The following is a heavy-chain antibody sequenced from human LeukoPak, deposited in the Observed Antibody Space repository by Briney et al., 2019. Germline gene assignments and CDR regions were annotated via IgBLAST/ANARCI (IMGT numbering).Heavy chain of an antibody. J-gene: IGHJ3*02. CDR1: GFTFSSYS. Sequence: PGGSLRLSCAASGFTFSSYSMNWVRQAPGKGLEWVSSISSSSSYIYYADSVKGRFTISRDNAKNSLYLQMNSQRAEDTAVYYCARDEEGDFWSGYYTYGAFDIWGQGTMVTVSS. V-gene: IGHV3-21*01. CDR2: ISSSSSYI. D-gene: IGHD3-3*01. CDR3: ARDEEGDFWSGYYTYGAFDI.